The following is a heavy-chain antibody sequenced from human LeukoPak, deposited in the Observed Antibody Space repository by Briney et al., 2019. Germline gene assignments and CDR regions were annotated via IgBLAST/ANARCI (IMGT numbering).Heavy chain of an antibody. CDR1: GYTFTGYY. D-gene: IGHD5-12*01. Sequence: PGASVKVSCKASGYTFTGYYMHWVRQAPGQGLEWMGWINPNSGGTKYAQKFQGRVTMTRDTSISTAYMELSRLTSDDTAVYYCGKDRARVATMVDALDMWGQGTMVTVSS. CDR3: GKDRARVATMVDALDM. J-gene: IGHJ3*02. V-gene: IGHV1-2*02. CDR2: INPNSGGT.